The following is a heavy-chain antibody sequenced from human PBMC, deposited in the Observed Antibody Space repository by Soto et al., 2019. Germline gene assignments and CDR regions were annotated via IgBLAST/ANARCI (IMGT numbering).Heavy chain of an antibody. D-gene: IGHD6-19*01. CDR3: AKAKAGLDAFDI. V-gene: IGHV3-23*01. CDR2: ISGSGGST. CDR1: GFPFSSYA. J-gene: IGHJ3*02. Sequence: EVQLLESGGGLVQPGGSLRLSCAASGFPFSSYAMSWVRQAPGKGLEWVSAISGSGGSTYYAGSVKGRFTISRDNSKNALYLQMNSLRAEDTAVYYGAKAKAGLDAFDIWGQGTMGTVSS.